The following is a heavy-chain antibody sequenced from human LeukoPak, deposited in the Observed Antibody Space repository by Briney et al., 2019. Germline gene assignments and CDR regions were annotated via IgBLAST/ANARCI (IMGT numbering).Heavy chain of an antibody. V-gene: IGHV4-34*01. Sequence: SETLSLTCAVYGGSISGYYWSWIRQPPGKGLEWVGEIHYTGATSYNPSLKSRATISIETSKNQVSLRLSSVTAADTAVYYCTRGNILSGYCFDFWGQGALVAVSS. CDR1: GGSISGYY. CDR2: IHYTGAT. D-gene: IGHD3-9*01. J-gene: IGHJ4*02. CDR3: TRGNILSGYCFDF.